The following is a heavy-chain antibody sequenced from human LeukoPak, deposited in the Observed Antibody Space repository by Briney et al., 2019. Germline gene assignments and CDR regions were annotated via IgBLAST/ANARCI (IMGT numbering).Heavy chain of an antibody. CDR1: GFTVSSNY. CDR2: IYSGGST. D-gene: IGHD1-26*01. V-gene: IGHV3-53*01. J-gene: IGHJ3*02. Sequence: PGGSLRLSCAASGFTVSSNYMSWVRQAPGKGLEWVSVIYSGGSTYYADSVKGRFTISRDNSKNTLYLQMNSLRAEDTAVYYCVRVGALYAFDIWGQGTMVTVSS. CDR3: VRVGALYAFDI.